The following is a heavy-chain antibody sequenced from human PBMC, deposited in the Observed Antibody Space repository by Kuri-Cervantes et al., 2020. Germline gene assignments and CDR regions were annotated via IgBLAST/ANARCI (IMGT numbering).Heavy chain of an antibody. D-gene: IGHD3-16*02. Sequence: GGSLRLSCAASGFTFSSYGMHWVRQAPVKGLEWVAVIWYDGSNKYYADSVKGRFTISRDNSKNTLYLQMNSLRAEDTAVYYCARRGDWGSYRPSYGMDVWGQGTTVTVSS. J-gene: IGHJ6*02. CDR2: IWYDGSNK. V-gene: IGHV3-33*01. CDR1: GFTFSSYG. CDR3: ARRGDWGSYRPSYGMDV.